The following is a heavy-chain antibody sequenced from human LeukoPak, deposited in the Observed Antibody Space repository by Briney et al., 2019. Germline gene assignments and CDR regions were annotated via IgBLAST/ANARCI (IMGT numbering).Heavy chain of an antibody. J-gene: IGHJ5*02. CDR3: ARGLYDPRWFDP. Sequence: PSETLSLTCTVSGGSISSGGYYWSWIRQPPGKGLEWIGEINHSGSTNYNPSLKSRVTISVDTSKNQFSLKLSSVTAADTAVYYCARGLYDPRWFDPWGQGTLVTVSS. CDR2: INHSGST. D-gene: IGHD3-3*01. CDR1: GGSISSGGYY. V-gene: IGHV4-39*07.